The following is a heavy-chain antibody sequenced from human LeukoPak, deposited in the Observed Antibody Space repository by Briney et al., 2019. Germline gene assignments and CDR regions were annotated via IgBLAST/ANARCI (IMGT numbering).Heavy chain of an antibody. Sequence: ASVKVSCKASGYTFTSYYMHWVRQAPGQGLERMGIINPIGGSTSYAQKFQDRVTITADKSTITAYMELDSLRSEDTAVYYCASNSRLWFGESTQHYYYYYMDVWGKGTTVTVSS. CDR2: INPIGGST. D-gene: IGHD3-10*01. CDR1: GYTFTSYY. J-gene: IGHJ6*03. CDR3: ASNSRLWFGESTQHYYYYYMDV. V-gene: IGHV1-46*01.